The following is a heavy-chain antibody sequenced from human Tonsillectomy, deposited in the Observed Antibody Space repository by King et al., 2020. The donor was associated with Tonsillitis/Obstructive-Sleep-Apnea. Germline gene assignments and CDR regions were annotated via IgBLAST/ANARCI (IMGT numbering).Heavy chain of an antibody. J-gene: IGHJ4*02. Sequence: VQLVESGGGVVQPGKSLRLSCAASAVTFSDFVMHWVCQAPGKGLEWLAVISFDGTNKYYADSVMGRFTISRDNSKSTLYLQMNSLRAEDTAVYYCAKEVGRYSSSFYWGQGTLVTVSS. CDR1: AVTFSDFV. V-gene: IGHV3-30*18. D-gene: IGHD6-6*01. CDR3: AKEVGRYSSSFY. CDR2: ISFDGTNK.